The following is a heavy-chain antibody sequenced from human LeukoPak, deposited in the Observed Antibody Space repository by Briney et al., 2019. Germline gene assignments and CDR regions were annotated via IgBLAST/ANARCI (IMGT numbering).Heavy chain of an antibody. Sequence: SETLSLPCTLSGGSISSGGYYWSWIRQHPGKGLEWIGYIYYSGSTYYNPSLKSRVTISVDTSKNQFSLKLSSVTAADTAEYYCARVGVTIAALVWGQGTMVTVSS. V-gene: IGHV4-31*03. CDR2: IYYSGST. CDR3: ARVGVTIAALV. D-gene: IGHD6-13*01. CDR1: GGSISSGGYY. J-gene: IGHJ3*01.